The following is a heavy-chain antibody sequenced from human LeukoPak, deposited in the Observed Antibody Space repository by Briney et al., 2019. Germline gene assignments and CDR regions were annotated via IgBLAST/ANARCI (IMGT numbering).Heavy chain of an antibody. Sequence: SETLSLTCTVSGGSISSSSYYWGWIRQPPGKGLEWIGSIYYSGSTYYNPSPKSPVTISVDTSKNQFSLKLSSVTAADTAVYYCARLWFGESHFDYWGQGTLVTVSS. D-gene: IGHD3-10*01. CDR1: GGSISSSSYY. CDR3: ARLWFGESHFDY. J-gene: IGHJ4*02. CDR2: IYYSGST. V-gene: IGHV4-39*01.